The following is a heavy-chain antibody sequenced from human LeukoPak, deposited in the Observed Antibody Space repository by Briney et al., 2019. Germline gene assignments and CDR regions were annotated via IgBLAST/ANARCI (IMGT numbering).Heavy chain of an antibody. D-gene: IGHD5-12*01. J-gene: IGHJ4*02. V-gene: IGHV3-33*01. Sequence: PGGSLRLSCAASGFSFSSYGMHWVRQDPGKGLEWVAFIWYDGNNKYYADSVKGRFTISRDNAKNTLYLQMNSLRDEDTAVYYCASPHSGYGWGQGTLVTVSS. CDR3: ASPHSGYG. CDR2: IWYDGNNK. CDR1: GFSFSSYG.